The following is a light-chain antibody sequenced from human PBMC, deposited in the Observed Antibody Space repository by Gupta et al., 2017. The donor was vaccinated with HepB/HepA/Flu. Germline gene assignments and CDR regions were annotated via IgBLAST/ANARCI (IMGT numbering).Light chain of an antibody. CDR1: SNDVGNHG. CDR2: NND. V-gene: IGLV10-54*04. J-gene: IGLJ2*01. CDR3: SASDTRLSTLV. Sequence: QPGLPQPPSVSTGLTQTATITCTGNSNDVGNHGAAWLQHHHGHPPNLLSNNNDNRPSGISARFSAARSGNNASPLTTGLQPEDEADDYCSASDTRLSTLVFGGGTKLTVL.